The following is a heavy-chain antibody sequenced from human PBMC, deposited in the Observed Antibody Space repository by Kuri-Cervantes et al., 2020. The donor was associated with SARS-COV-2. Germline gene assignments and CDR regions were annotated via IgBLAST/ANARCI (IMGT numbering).Heavy chain of an antibody. V-gene: IGHV1-2*02. Sequence: ASVKVSCKTSGYTFTGHYMHWVRQAPGQGLEWMGWINPNNVITNYAQNFQGRVTMTRDTSISTAYMELSSLRSEDTAVYYCARDWGQSRYDFWSGYALGYWGQGTLVTVSS. CDR2: INPNNVIT. CDR1: GYTFTGHY. CDR3: ARDWGQSRYDFWSGYALGY. J-gene: IGHJ4*02. D-gene: IGHD3-3*01.